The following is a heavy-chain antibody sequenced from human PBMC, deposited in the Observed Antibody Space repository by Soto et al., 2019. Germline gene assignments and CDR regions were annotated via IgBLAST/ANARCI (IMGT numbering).Heavy chain of an antibody. CDR3: TTSYGRDC. D-gene: IGHD3-10*01. J-gene: IGHJ4*02. CDR2: IYYTGNT. Sequence: SETLSLTCPVTGVSISTYYLSWIRQPPGKGLEWIGHIYYTGNTNYNPSLKSRVTISVDTSTNRFSLRLRSVSAADTAVYYCTTSYGRDCWGQGTLVTVSS. CDR1: GVSISTYY. V-gene: IGHV4-59*13.